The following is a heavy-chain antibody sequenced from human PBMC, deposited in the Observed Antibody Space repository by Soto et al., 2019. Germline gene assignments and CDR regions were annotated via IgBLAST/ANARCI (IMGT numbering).Heavy chain of an antibody. D-gene: IGHD3-10*01. CDR1: GYTFSDYA. J-gene: IGHJ5*02. V-gene: IGHV1-3*05. Sequence: QVQLVQSGAEEKKPGASVKVSCKASGYTFSDYAIHWVRQAPGQRPEWMGWINAGNGNTKYSQKFQGRVTITRDTSASTAYMELSSLRYQATAGYYCARGTPVGFDPWGQGTLVTVSS. CDR2: INAGNGNT. CDR3: ARGTPVGFDP.